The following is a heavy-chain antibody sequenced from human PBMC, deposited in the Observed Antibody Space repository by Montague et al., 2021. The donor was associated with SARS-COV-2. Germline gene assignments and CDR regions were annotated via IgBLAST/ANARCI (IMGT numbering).Heavy chain of an antibody. CDR3: ARDWTHDY. J-gene: IGHJ4*02. D-gene: IGHD1-1*01. Sequence: SETLSLTCTLSGDSITIRSYYWGWIRQPPGKGPEWIGNIYYSGSTSYYNPSLKSRVTISLDTSKNQFSLRLRSVTAADTAVYYCARDWTHDYWGQGTLVAVSS. CDR2: IYYSGSTS. CDR1: GDSITIRSYY. V-gene: IGHV4-39*07.